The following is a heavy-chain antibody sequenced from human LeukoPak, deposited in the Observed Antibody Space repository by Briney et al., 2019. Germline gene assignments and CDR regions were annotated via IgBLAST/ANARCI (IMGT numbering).Heavy chain of an antibody. D-gene: IGHD5-12*01. J-gene: IGHJ4*02. V-gene: IGHV3-7*01. Sequence: GGSLRLSCAASGFTFSRYWMSWVRQAPGKGLEWVANIKQDGSEKYYVDSVKGRFTISRDNAKKSLYLQMNSLRAEDTAVYYCARMVATYYFDYWGQGTLVTVSS. CDR1: GFTFSRYW. CDR2: IKQDGSEK. CDR3: ARMVATYYFDY.